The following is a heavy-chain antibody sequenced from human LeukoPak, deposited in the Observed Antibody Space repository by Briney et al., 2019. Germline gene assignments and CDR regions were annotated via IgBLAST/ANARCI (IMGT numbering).Heavy chain of an antibody. D-gene: IGHD3-10*01. CDR1: GGSISSYY. V-gene: IGHV4-59*12. CDR3: ATGVTMVRGVMQ. CDR2: IYYSGST. Sequence: SETLSLTCTVSGGSISSYYWSWIRQPPGKGLEWIGSIYYSGSTYYNPSLKSRVTISVDTSKNQFSLKLSSVTAADTAVYYCATGVTMVRGVMQWGQGTLVTVSS. J-gene: IGHJ4*02.